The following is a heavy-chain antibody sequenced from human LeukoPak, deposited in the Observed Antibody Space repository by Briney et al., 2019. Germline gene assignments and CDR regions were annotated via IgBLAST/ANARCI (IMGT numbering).Heavy chain of an antibody. D-gene: IGHD3-10*01. V-gene: IGHV4-39*01. CDR1: GGSISTSNYY. Sequence: SETLSLTCTVSGGSISTSNYYWGWIRQPPGKGLEWIGNIFYSGSTYYNPSLKSRVTISVDTSKNQFSLKLSSVTAADTAVYYCARDGSGSYAAYYYMDVWGKGTTVTISS. CDR3: ARDGSGSYAAYYYMDV. CDR2: IFYSGST. J-gene: IGHJ6*03.